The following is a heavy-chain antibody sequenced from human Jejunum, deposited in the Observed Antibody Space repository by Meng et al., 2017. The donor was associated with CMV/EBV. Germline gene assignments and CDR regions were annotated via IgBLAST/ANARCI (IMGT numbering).Heavy chain of an antibody. D-gene: IGHD3-3*01. CDR2: ISYDGSKE. Sequence: VQLGKLGEGGGQLGSFLRLSCDASGFTFRSYGMHWVRQAPGKGLEWVAVISYDGSKEYYADSVKGRFTISRDNSKNTLYLQMNSLRAEDTAVYYCARGRGPLEYYFDYWGQGTLVTVSS. V-gene: IGHV3-30-3*01. J-gene: IGHJ4*02. CDR3: ARGRGPLEYYFDY. CDR1: GFTFRSYG.